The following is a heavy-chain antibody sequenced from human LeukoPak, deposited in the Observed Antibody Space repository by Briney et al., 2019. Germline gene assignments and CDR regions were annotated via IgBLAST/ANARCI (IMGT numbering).Heavy chain of an antibody. J-gene: IGHJ6*02. CDR3: ASEGAGGRYDFWSGTDV. V-gene: IGHV3-74*01. Sequence: GGSLRLSCAASGFTFSSYAMSWVRQAPGKGLVWVSRINSDGSSTSYADSVKGRFTISRDNAKNTLYLQMNSLRAEDTAVYYCASEGAGGRYDFWSGTDVWGQGTTVTVSS. CDR2: INSDGSST. CDR1: GFTFSSYA. D-gene: IGHD3-3*01.